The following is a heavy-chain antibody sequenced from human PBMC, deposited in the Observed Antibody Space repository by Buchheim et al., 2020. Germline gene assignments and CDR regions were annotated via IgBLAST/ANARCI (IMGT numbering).Heavy chain of an antibody. V-gene: IGHV3-23*01. CDR3: AKDRLGNWNSQDY. J-gene: IGHJ4*02. CDR2: NSGGGHNT. Sequence: EVQLLESGGGLVQPGGSLRLSCAASGFTFSNYAMNWVRQAPGEGLEWVSANSGGGHNTYYADSVKGRFTISRDNSQNTLYLQMDSLRAEDTAVYYCAKDRLGNWNSQDYWGQGTL. CDR1: GFTFSNYA. D-gene: IGHD1-7*01.